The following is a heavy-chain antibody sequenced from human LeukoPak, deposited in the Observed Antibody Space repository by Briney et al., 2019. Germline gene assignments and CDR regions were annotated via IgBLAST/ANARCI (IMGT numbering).Heavy chain of an antibody. CDR3: ASRLRPEYCSSTSCYPFDY. D-gene: IGHD2-2*01. CDR1: GGSFSGYY. V-gene: IGHV4-34*01. J-gene: IGHJ4*02. Sequence: SETLSLTCAVYGGSFSGYYWSWIRQPPGKGLEWIGEINHSGSTNYNPSLKSRVTISVDKSKNQFSLKLSSVTAADTAVYYCASRLRPEYCSSTSCYPFDYWGQGTLVTVSS. CDR2: INHSGST.